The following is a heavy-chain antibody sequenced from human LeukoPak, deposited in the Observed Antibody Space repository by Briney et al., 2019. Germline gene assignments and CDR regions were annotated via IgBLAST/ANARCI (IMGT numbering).Heavy chain of an antibody. D-gene: IGHD5-24*01. CDR2: ISYDGSNK. V-gene: IGHV3-30*18. CDR3: AKDHQRWLQFDGMDV. Sequence: GGSLRLSCAASGFTFSSYGMHWVRQAPGKGLEWVAVISYDGSNKYYADSVKGRFTISRDNSKNTLYLQMNSLRAEDTAVYYCAKDHQRWLQFDGMDVWGQGTTVTVSS. CDR1: GFTFSSYG. J-gene: IGHJ6*02.